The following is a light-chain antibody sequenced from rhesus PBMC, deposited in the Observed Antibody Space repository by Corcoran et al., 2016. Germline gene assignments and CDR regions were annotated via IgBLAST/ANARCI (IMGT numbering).Light chain of an antibody. CDR2: EVS. CDR3: MQGIQLPLT. Sequence: DIVMTQTPLSLPVTPGEPASISCRSSQSLLHSGGKTYLYWYLPKPGQAPQLLIYEVSNRASGVPDRFSGGGSGTDFTLKISRVEAGDVGVYYCMQGIQLPLTFGGGTKVELK. V-gene: IGKV2-104*02. J-gene: IGKJ4*01. CDR1: QSLLHSGGKTY.